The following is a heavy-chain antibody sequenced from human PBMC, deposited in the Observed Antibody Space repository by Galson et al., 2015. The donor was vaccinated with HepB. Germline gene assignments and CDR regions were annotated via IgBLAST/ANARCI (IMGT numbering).Heavy chain of an antibody. CDR3: RRDYFRHYYYYGMDV. D-gene: IGHD2/OR15-2a*01. J-gene: IGHJ6*02. CDR1: GGSISSSSYY. CDR2: IYYSGST. V-gene: IGHV4-39*01. Sequence: ETLSLTCTVSGGSISSSSYYWGWIRQPPGKGLEWIGSIYYSGSTYYNPSLKSRVTISVDTSKNQFSLKLSSVTAADTAVYYCRRDYFRHYYYYGMDVWGQGTTVTVSS.